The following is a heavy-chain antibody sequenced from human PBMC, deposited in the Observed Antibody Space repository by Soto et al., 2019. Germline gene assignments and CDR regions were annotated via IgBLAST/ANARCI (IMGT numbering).Heavy chain of an antibody. V-gene: IGHV4-59*01. CDR2: IYYSGST. CDR3: ARGLGIAVAGVVMYYYYGMDV. J-gene: IGHJ6*02. Sequence: SETLSLTCTVSGGSISSYYWSWIRQPPGKGLEWIGYIYYSGSTNYNPSLKSRVTISVDTSKNQFSLKLSSVTAADTAVYYCARGLGIAVAGVVMYYYYGMDVWGQGTTVTVSS. D-gene: IGHD6-19*01. CDR1: GGSISSYY.